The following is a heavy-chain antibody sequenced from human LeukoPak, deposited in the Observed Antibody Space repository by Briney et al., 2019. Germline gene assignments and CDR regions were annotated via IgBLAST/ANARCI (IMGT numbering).Heavy chain of an antibody. CDR1: GGSISSSSYY. V-gene: IGHV4-39*01. J-gene: IGHJ5*02. CDR2: IYYSGST. D-gene: IGHD1-26*01. Sequence: PSETLSLTCTVSGGSISSSSYYWGWIRQPPGKGLEWIGNIYYSGSTYYNPSLKSRVTISVDTSKNQFSLKLTSVTAADTAVYYCARQRYSGSYSSWFDPWGQGTLVTVSS. CDR3: ARQRYSGSYSSWFDP.